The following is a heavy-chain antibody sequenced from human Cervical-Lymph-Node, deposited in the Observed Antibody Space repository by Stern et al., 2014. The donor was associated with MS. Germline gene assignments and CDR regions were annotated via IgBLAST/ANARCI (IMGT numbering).Heavy chain of an antibody. CDR1: GFSLSTSGMR. D-gene: IGHD3-10*01. Sequence: LKESGPALVKPTQTLTLTCTFSGFSLSTSGMRVSWIRQPPGKALEWLARIDWDDDKFYSTSLKTRLTISKDTSKNQVVLTMTNMDPVDTATYYCARLQSGIGDTLDIWGQGTMVTVSS. CDR2: IDWDDDK. V-gene: IGHV2-70*04. CDR3: ARLQSGIGDTLDI. J-gene: IGHJ3*02.